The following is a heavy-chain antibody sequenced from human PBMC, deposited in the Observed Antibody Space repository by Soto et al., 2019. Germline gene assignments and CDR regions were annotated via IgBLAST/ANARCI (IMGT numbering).Heavy chain of an antibody. Sequence: EVQLLESGGGLVQPGGSLRLSCAASGFTFSSYALSWVRQAPGKGLEWVSVISGSGGSTYYADSVKGRFTISRDNSKNTLYLQMNSLRADDKAVYYCAKSSGWFHPFDYWGQGTLVTVSS. V-gene: IGHV3-23*01. CDR3: AKSSGWFHPFDY. J-gene: IGHJ4*02. D-gene: IGHD6-19*01. CDR2: ISGSGGST. CDR1: GFTFSSYA.